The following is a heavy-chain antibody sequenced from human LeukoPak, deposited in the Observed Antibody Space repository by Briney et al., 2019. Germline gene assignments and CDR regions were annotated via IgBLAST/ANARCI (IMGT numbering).Heavy chain of an antibody. D-gene: IGHD3-9*01. V-gene: IGHV4-39*01. CDR1: GGSISSSSYY. CDR2: IYYSGST. CDR3: ARLLLDPRNHFDWPYYFDY. J-gene: IGHJ4*02. Sequence: SETLSLTCTVSGGSISSSSYYWGWIRQPPGKGLEWIGRIYYSGSTYYNPSLKSRVTISVDTSKNQFSLKLSSVTAADTAVYYCARLLLDPRNHFDWPYYFDYWGQGTLVTVSS.